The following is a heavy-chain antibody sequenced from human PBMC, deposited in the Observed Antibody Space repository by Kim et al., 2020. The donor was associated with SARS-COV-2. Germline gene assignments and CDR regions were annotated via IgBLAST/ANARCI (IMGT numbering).Heavy chain of an antibody. CDR3: LNGGSGGYYVDY. CDR2: IDGDDSTT. CDR1: GFTFTSHD. Sequence: GGSLRLSCAASGFTFTSHDMSWVRQAPGKGLEWVSSIDGDDSTTYYVDSVKGRFTISRDDTKNSLYLQMSVLRDDDTVSYYCLNGGSGGYYVDYCG. V-gene: IGHV3-23*01. D-gene: IGHD3-10*01. J-gene: IGHJ4*01.